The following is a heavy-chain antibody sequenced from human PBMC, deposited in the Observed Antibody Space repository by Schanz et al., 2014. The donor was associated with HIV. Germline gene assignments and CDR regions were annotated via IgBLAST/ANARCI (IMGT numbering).Heavy chain of an antibody. CDR2: IMPKFGTE. D-gene: IGHD3-22*01. Sequence: QVRLVQSGAEVKEPGSSVKVSCKAFGGTLSNYAISWVRQAPGQGLEWLGLIMPKFGTENYAQKYQGRVTLTADATTAYMDLSSLKFEDTAVYYCVRVANYDGDDYYQRSHFDLWGQGTLVTVSS. CDR3: VRVANYDGDDYYQRSHFDL. V-gene: IGHV1-69*01. CDR1: GGTLSNYA. J-gene: IGHJ4*02.